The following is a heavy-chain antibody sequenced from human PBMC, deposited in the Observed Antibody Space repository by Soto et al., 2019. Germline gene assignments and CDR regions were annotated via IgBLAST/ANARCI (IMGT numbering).Heavy chain of an antibody. CDR3: ARDVPTVTTGGPDY. CDR2: ISAHNGNT. CDR1: GYTFTSYG. J-gene: IGHJ4*02. V-gene: IGHV1-18*01. Sequence: QVQLVQSGVEVEKPGASVKVSCKASGYTFTSYGISWVRQAPGQGLEWMGWISAHNGNTNYAQKFQGRVPMTPNPSTSTAYMELRSLRSDDTALYYCARDVPTVTTGGPDYWGQGTLVTVSS. D-gene: IGHD4-17*01.